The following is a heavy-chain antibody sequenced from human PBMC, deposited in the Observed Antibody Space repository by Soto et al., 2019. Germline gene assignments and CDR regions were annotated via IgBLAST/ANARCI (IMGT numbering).Heavy chain of an antibody. CDR3: AREKTERWLQLGFDY. CDR2: ISSSGSTI. D-gene: IGHD5-12*01. Sequence: PGGSLRLSCAASGFTFSSYEMNWVRQAPGKGLEWVSYISSSGSTIYYADSVKGRFTISRDNAKNSLYLQMNSLRAEDTAVYYCAREKTERWLQLGFDYWGQGTLVTVSS. V-gene: IGHV3-48*03. J-gene: IGHJ4*02. CDR1: GFTFSSYE.